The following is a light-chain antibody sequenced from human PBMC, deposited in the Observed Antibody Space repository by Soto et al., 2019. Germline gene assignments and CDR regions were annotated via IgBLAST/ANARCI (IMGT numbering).Light chain of an antibody. V-gene: IGKV3-11*01. CDR3: QQRSNWLYT. Sequence: EIVLTQSPATLSLSPGERATLSCRASQSVSSYLAWYQQKPGQAPRLLIYDASNRATGIPARFSGSGSGTDCPLTISSLEPEEFAVYYCQQRSNWLYTFGQGTKLEIK. J-gene: IGKJ2*01. CDR1: QSVSSY. CDR2: DAS.